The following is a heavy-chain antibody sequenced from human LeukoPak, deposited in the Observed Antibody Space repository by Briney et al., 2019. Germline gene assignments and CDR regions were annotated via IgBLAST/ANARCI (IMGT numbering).Heavy chain of an antibody. CDR1: GFTFSGSA. CDR3: TRHDNYYDISGPSH. J-gene: IGHJ4*02. CDR2: IRSKPNSYAT. V-gene: IGHV3-73*01. D-gene: IGHD3-22*01. Sequence: HPGGSLKLSCAASGFTFSGSAMHWVRQASGKGLEWVGRIRSKPNSYATAYAASVKGRFTISRDDSKNTAFLQMKSLKTEVTAVYYCTRHDNYYDISGPSHWGQGTLVTVSS.